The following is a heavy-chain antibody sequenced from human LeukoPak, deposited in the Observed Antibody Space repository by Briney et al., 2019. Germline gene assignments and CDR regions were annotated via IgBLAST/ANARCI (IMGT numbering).Heavy chain of an antibody. CDR1: GGSISSSSYY. CDR3: ARGQRSDAGWGLYYYYYYIDV. CDR2: IYYSGST. Sequence: PSETLSLTYTVSGGSISSSSYYWGWIRQPPGKGLEWIGSIYYSGSTYYNPSLKSQVTISVDTSKNQFSLKLSSATAADTAVYYCARGQRSDAGWGLYYYYYYIDVWGKGTTVTVSS. V-gene: IGHV4-39*07. J-gene: IGHJ6*03. D-gene: IGHD3-10*01.